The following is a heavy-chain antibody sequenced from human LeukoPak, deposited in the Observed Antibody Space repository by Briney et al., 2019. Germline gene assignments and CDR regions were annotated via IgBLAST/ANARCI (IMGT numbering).Heavy chain of an antibody. J-gene: IGHJ3*02. Sequence: NPSETLSLTCTVSGYSISSSHWWSWVRQPPGKGLEWIGEIYHSGSTNYNPSLKSRVTISVDKSKNQFSLKLSSVTAADTAVYYCARSGSSGYYYGIDAFDIWGQGTMVTVSS. CDR3: ARSGSSGYYYGIDAFDI. D-gene: IGHD3-22*01. V-gene: IGHV4-4*02. CDR1: GYSISSSHW. CDR2: IYHSGST.